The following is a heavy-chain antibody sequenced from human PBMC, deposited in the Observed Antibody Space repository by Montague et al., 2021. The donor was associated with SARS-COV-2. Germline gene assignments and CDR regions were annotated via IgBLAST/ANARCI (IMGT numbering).Heavy chain of an antibody. J-gene: IGHJ3*01. CDR2: FDPEDGET. CDR3: AAHSISGVVIYAFAF. V-gene: IGHV1-24*01. Sequence: SVKVSCKVSGYTISEIPMHWVRQAPGKGLEWMGSFDPEDGETVYTQKFQGRVSMNADPSTQTAYMELTNLMSEDTAVYYCAAHSISGVVIYAFAFWGQGTKVAVSS. D-gene: IGHD3-3*02. CDR1: GYTISEIP.